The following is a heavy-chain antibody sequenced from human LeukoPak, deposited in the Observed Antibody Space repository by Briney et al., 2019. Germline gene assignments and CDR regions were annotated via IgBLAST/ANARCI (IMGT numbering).Heavy chain of an antibody. CDR2: ISYDGSNK. CDR1: GFTFSSYA. V-gene: IGHV3-30-3*01. CDR3: ARGGKEYYDFWSGPVMPNPPSDYYYYMDV. J-gene: IGHJ6*03. D-gene: IGHD3-3*01. Sequence: GGSLRLSCAASGFTFSSYAMHWVRQAPGKGLEWVAVISYDGSNKYYADSVKGRFTISRDNSKNTLYLQMNSLRAEDTAVYYCARGGKEYYDFWSGPVMPNPPSDYYYYMDVWGKGTTVTVSS.